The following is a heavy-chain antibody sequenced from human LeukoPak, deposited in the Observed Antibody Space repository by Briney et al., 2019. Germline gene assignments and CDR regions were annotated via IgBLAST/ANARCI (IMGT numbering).Heavy chain of an antibody. CDR1: GFTFSSYA. Sequence: GGSLRLSCAASGFTFSSYAMSWVRQAPGKGLKWVSAISGSGGSTYYADSVKGRFTISRDNSKNTLYLQMNSLRAEDTAVYYCAKDRGYSYGFGNYYFDYWGQGTLVTVSS. D-gene: IGHD5-18*01. V-gene: IGHV3-23*01. CDR3: AKDRGYSYGFGNYYFDY. J-gene: IGHJ4*02. CDR2: ISGSGGST.